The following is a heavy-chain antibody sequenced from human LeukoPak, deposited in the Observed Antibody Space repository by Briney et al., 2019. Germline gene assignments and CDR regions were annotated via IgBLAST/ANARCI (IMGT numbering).Heavy chain of an antibody. J-gene: IGHJ4*02. D-gene: IGHD3-22*01. CDR2: INPNSGGT. Sequence: GASVKVSCKASGYTFTGYYTHWVRQAPGQGLEWMGWINPNSGGTNYAQKFQGRVTMTRDTSISTAYMELSRLRSDDTAVYYCARDPPDYYDSSGNWGQGTLVTVSS. CDR1: GYTFTGYY. CDR3: ARDPPDYYDSSGN. V-gene: IGHV1-2*02.